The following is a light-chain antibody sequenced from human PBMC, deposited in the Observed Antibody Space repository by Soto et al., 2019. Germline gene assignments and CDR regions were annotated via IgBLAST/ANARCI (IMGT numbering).Light chain of an antibody. CDR1: QSISTY. CDR2: AAS. V-gene: IGKV1-39*01. J-gene: IGKJ3*01. Sequence: DIQMTQSPSSLSASVGDRVTITCRASQSISTYLNWYQHKPGKAPKLLIYAASSLQSGVPLRFRGSASGTDFTLTISSLQPKDFAPYYCQESYSTPPVTFGPGTKVDIK. CDR3: QESYSTPPVT.